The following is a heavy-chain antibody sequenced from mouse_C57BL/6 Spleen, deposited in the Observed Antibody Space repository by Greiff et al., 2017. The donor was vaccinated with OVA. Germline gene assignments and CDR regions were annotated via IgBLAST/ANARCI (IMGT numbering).Heavy chain of an antibody. D-gene: IGHD1-1*01. J-gene: IGHJ1*03. CDR1: GYTFTDYE. CDR2: IDPETGGT. V-gene: IGHV1-15*01. Sequence: VQLQQSGAELVRPGASVTLSCKASGYTFTDYEMHWVKQTPVHGLEWIGAIDPETGGTAYNQKFKGKAILTADKSSSTAYMELRSLTSEDSAVYYCTTTVVAEDWYFDVWGTGTTVTVSS. CDR3: TTTVVAEDWYFDV.